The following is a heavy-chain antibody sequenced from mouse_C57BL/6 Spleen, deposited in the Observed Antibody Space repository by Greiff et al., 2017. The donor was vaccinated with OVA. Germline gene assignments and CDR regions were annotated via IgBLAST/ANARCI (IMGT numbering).Heavy chain of an antibody. J-gene: IGHJ1*03. Sequence: QVQLQQPGAELVKPGASVKMSCKASGYTFTSYWITWVKQRPGQGLEWIGDIYPGSGSTNYNEKFKSKATLTVDTSSSTAYMQLSSRTSEDSAVYYCARDGSSYVDWYFDVWGTGTTVTVSS. D-gene: IGHD1-1*01. CDR1: GYTFTSYW. CDR2: IYPGSGST. CDR3: ARDGSSYVDWYFDV. V-gene: IGHV1-55*01.